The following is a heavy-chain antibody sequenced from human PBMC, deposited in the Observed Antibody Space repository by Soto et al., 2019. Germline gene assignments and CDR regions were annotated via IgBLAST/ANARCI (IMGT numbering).Heavy chain of an antibody. V-gene: IGHV1-8*01. J-gene: IGHJ6*02. Sequence: QVQLVQSGAEVKKPGASVKVSCKASGYTFTSYDINWVRQATGQGLEWMGWMNPNSGNTGYAQKLQGRVTMTRNTSISTAYMELSRLRSEDTAVYYCARRSSSWYGYYYYGMDVWGQGTTVTVSS. CDR3: ARRSSSWYGYYYYGMDV. CDR1: GYTFTSYD. D-gene: IGHD6-13*01. CDR2: MNPNSGNT.